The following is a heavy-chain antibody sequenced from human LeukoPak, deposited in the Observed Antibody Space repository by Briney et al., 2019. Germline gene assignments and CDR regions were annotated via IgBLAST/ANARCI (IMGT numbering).Heavy chain of an antibody. CDR3: ARVPSDIVVVVAATPDF. J-gene: IGHJ4*02. Sequence: GGSLRLSRVASGFTFRSASMSWVRQAPGKGLEWVANIKQDGSAKNYVDSVKGRFTISRDNAKNSLSLQMNSLRAEDTAVYYCARVPSDIVVVVAATPDFWGQGTLVTVSS. V-gene: IGHV3-7*05. CDR2: IKQDGSAK. D-gene: IGHD2-15*01. CDR1: GFTFRSAS.